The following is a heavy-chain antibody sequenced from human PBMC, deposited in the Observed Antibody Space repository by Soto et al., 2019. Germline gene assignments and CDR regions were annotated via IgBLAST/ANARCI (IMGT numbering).Heavy chain of an antibody. D-gene: IGHD5-12*01. CDR3: AKDLIVATIFCYYGMDV. Sequence: GGSMRLSCAASGFTFSSYGMHWVRQAPGKGLEWVAVISYDGSNKYYADSVKGRFTISRDNSKNTLYLQMNSLRAEDTAVYYCAKDLIVATIFCYYGMDVWGQGTTVTVSS. CDR1: GFTFSSYG. V-gene: IGHV3-30*18. J-gene: IGHJ6*02. CDR2: ISYDGSNK.